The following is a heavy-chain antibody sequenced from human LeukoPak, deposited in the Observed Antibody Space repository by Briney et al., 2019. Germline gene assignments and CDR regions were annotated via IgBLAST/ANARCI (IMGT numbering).Heavy chain of an antibody. V-gene: IGHV3-48*01. CDR2: ISSSSSTI. Sequence: GGTLRLSCAASGFTFSSYSMNWVRQAPGKGLEWVSYISSSSSTIYYADSVKGRLTISRDNAKNSLYLQMNSLRAEDTAVYYCAREGGSNYYYYMDVWGKGTTVTVSS. J-gene: IGHJ6*03. CDR3: AREGGSNYYYYMDV. CDR1: GFTFSSYS. D-gene: IGHD3-16*01.